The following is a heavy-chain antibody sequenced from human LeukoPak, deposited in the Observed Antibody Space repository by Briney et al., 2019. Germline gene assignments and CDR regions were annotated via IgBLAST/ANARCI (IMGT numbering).Heavy chain of an antibody. CDR1: GFTFNYAW. D-gene: IGHD1-7*01. CDR2: TVSEIDGGTT. Sequence: MPGGSLRLSCAASGFTFNYAWMSWVRQVPGKGLERVGQTVSEIDGGTTDYAAPVKGRFTISRDDSKSTLYLQMNSLKIEDTAVYYCTTDEDWNYARKDVWGQGATVIVSS. J-gene: IGHJ6*02. CDR3: TTDEDWNYARKDV. V-gene: IGHV3-15*04.